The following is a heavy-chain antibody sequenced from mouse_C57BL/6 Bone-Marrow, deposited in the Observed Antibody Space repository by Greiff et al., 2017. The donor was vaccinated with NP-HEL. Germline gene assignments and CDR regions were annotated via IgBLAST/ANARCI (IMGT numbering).Heavy chain of an antibody. Sequence: EVQLQQSGPELVKPGASVKIPCKASGYTFTDYNMDWVKQSHGKSLELIGDINPNNGGTIYNQKFKGKATLTVDKSSSTAYMELRSLTSEDTAVYYCARERIYYDYGDWYFDVWGTGTTVTVSS. CDR1: GYTFTDYN. CDR3: ARERIYYDYGDWYFDV. V-gene: IGHV1-18*01. D-gene: IGHD2-4*01. J-gene: IGHJ1*03. CDR2: INPNNGGT.